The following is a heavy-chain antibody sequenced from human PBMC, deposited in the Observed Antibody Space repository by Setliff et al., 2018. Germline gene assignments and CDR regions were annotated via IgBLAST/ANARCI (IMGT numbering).Heavy chain of an antibody. CDR2: INHSGST. D-gene: IGHD1-26*01. J-gene: IGHJ4*02. Sequence: SETLSLTCAVYGGSFSTYYWIWIRQPPGKGLEWIGEINHSGSTNYNPSLKSRVTISVDTSKNQFSLKLSSVTAADTAVYYCARGGQTNGAPYFDYWGQGTLVTVSS. CDR1: GGSFSTYY. CDR3: ARGGQTNGAPYFDY. V-gene: IGHV4-34*01.